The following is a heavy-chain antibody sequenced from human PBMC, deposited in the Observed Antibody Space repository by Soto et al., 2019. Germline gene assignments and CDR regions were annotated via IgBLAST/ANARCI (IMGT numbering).Heavy chain of an antibody. Sequence: GSLTLSCAASGLSFGDYGMSWVRQAPGKGLEWVSGINWSGGSTGYADSVKGRFTVSRDNAKNALFLQMDTLRAEDTAFYYCARDRRFNQSDYWGHGTLVTVSS. V-gene: IGHV3-20*04. J-gene: IGHJ4*01. D-gene: IGHD3-3*01. CDR2: INWSGGST. CDR3: ARDRRFNQSDY. CDR1: GLSFGDYG.